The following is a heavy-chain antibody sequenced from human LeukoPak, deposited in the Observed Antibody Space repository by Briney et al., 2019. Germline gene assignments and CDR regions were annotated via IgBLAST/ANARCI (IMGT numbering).Heavy chain of an antibody. CDR3: AKAGLQEWLLSTFGYFDY. J-gene: IGHJ4*02. CDR2: ISGSGGST. V-gene: IGHV3-23*01. D-gene: IGHD3-3*01. Sequence: PGGSLRLSCAASGFTFSSYAMSWFRQAPGKGLEWVSAISGSGGSTYYADSVKGRFTISRDNSKNTLYLQMNSLRAEDTAVYYCAKAGLQEWLLSTFGYFDYWGQGTLVTVSS. CDR1: GFTFSSYA.